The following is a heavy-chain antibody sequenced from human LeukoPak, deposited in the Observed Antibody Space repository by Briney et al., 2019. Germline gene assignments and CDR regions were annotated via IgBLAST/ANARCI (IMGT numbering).Heavy chain of an antibody. CDR3: ARLSISAPNNAFDI. Sequence: PSETLSLTCTVSGDSISSFFWSWIRQPPGKGLEWIGYISHSGSPNYNPSLKSRVTLSADTSKNQFSLRLTSVVATDTALYYCARLSISAPNNAFDIWGQGTTVTVSS. J-gene: IGHJ3*02. D-gene: IGHD6-6*01. CDR2: ISHSGSP. V-gene: IGHV4-59*12. CDR1: GDSISSFF.